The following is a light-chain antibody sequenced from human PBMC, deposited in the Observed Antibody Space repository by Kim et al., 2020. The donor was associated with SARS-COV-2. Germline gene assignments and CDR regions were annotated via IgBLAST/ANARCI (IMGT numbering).Light chain of an antibody. Sequence: SASVGKRITIMCRASQDISNFLAGFQQKPGKAPKRMIYAASSLQRGVPSRFSGSGSGTEYSLQISSLEPEDFATYYCLQHKSSPYTLGKGTKLDI. CDR1: QDISNF. V-gene: IGKV1-17*03. CDR2: AAS. J-gene: IGKJ2*01. CDR3: LQHKSSPYT.